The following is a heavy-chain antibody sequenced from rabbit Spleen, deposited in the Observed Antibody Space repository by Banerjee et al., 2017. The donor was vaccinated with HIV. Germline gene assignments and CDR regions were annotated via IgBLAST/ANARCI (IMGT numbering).Heavy chain of an antibody. Sequence: QQQLEESGGDLVKPEGSLTLTCTASGFSFSSGFWICWVRQAPGKGLEWIACIYTSSGGTYYASWAKGRFTISKTSSTTVTLQTTSLTAADTATYFCARDAGTSFSTYGMDLWGQGTLVTVS. D-gene: IGHD8-1*01. CDR3: ARDAGTSFSTYGMDL. CDR2: IYTSSGGT. J-gene: IGHJ6*01. CDR1: GFSFSSGFW. V-gene: IGHV1S45*01.